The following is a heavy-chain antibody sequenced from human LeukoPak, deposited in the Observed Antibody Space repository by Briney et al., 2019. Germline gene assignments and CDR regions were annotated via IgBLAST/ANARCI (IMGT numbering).Heavy chain of an antibody. CDR2: IDYSGST. Sequence: SETLSLTCIVSGGSISYYYWSWIRQPPGKGLEWIGYIDYSGSTNYNPSLRSRVTISVDTSKNQFSLKLSSVTAADTAVYYCARGQVARFDYWGQGTLVTVSS. J-gene: IGHJ4*02. V-gene: IGHV4-59*01. CDR1: GGSISYYY. D-gene: IGHD2-15*01. CDR3: ARGQVARFDY.